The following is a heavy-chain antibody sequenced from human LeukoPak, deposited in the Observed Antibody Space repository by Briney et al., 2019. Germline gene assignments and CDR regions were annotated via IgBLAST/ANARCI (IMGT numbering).Heavy chain of an antibody. CDR1: GYTLTELS. J-gene: IGHJ4*02. CDR2: FDPEDGET. D-gene: IGHD3-22*01. Sequence: ASVKVSCKVSGYTLTELSMHWVRQAPGKGLEWMGGFDPEDGETIYAQKFQGRVTMTEDTSTDTAYMELSSLRSEDTAVYYCAMADSSGYYLVIDYWGQGTLVTVSS. CDR3: AMADSSGYYLVIDY. V-gene: IGHV1-24*01.